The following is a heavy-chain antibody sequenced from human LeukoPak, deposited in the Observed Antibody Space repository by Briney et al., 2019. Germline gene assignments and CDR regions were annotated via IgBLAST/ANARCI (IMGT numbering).Heavy chain of an antibody. D-gene: IGHD6-19*01. CDR1: GFIFSSSA. J-gene: IGHJ4*02. CDR3: AKSGGSSGWLY. CDR2: ISGSGGGT. Sequence: GGSLRLSCAASGFIFSSSAMSWVRQAPGKGLEWLSGISGSGGGTYYADSVKGRFTISRDDSKNTLYLQMHSLRAEDTAVYYCAKSGGSSGWLYWGQGTLVTVSS. V-gene: IGHV3-23*01.